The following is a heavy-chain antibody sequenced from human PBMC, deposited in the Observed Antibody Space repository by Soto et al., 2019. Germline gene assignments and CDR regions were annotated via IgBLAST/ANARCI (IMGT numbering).Heavy chain of an antibody. CDR2: IYHSGST. D-gene: IGHD3-9*01. Sequence: SETLSLTCAVSGGSISSSNWWSWVRQPPGKGLEWIGEIYHSGSTNYNPSLKSRVTISVDKSKNQFSLKLSSVTAADTAVYYCAGSPDYDILTGYAHNWFDPWGQGTLVTVSS. CDR1: GGSISSSNW. CDR3: AGSPDYDILTGYAHNWFDP. J-gene: IGHJ5*02. V-gene: IGHV4-4*02.